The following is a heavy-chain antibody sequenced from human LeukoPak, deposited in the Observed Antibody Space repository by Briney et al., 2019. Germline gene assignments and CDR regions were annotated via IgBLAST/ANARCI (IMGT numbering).Heavy chain of an antibody. V-gene: IGHV3-53*05. D-gene: IGHD2-15*01. CDR3: AKRGYCRGGTCFSHDAFDI. Sequence: GGSLRLSCVASGFTVSSNYVSWVRQAPGKGLEWVSIIYSGGTTYYADSVKGRFTISRDNSKNTLYLQMNSLRAEDTAVYYCAKRGYCRGGTCFSHDAFDIWGQGTMVAVSS. CDR2: IYSGGTT. CDR1: GFTVSSNY. J-gene: IGHJ3*02.